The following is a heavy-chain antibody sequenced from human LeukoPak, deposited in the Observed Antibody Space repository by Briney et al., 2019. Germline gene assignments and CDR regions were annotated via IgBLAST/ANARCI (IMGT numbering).Heavy chain of an antibody. CDR2: ISWNSGSI. CDR3: AKGPYYYDSSGPFDY. CDR1: GFTFNDYA. D-gene: IGHD3-22*01. J-gene: IGHJ4*02. V-gene: IGHV3-9*01. Sequence: PGGSLRLSCAASGFTFNDYAMHWVRQAPGKGLEWVSGISWNSGSIGYADSVKGRFTISRDNAKNSLYLQMNSLRAEDTALYYCAKGPYYYDSSGPFDYWGQGTLVTVSS.